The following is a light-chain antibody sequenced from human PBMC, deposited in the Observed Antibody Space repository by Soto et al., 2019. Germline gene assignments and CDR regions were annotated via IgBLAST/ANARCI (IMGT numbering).Light chain of an antibody. CDR3: QQYNNCPTWT. J-gene: IGKJ1*01. Sequence: EIVMTQSPATLSVSPGERATLSCRASQSVSSNLAWYQQKPGQAPRLLIYGASTRATGIPARFSGSGSGTEFTLTISSLQSEDFAVYYCQQYNNCPTWTFGQGIKVEIK. CDR2: GAS. CDR1: QSVSSN. V-gene: IGKV3-15*01.